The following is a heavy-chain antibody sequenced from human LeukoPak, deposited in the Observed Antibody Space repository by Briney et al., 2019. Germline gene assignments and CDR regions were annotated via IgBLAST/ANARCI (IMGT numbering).Heavy chain of an antibody. Sequence: SETLSLTCTVSGGSISSYYWSWIRQPAGKGLEWIGRIYTSGSTNYNPSLKSRVTISVDTSKNQFSLKLSSVTAADTAVYYCARDPPRYCSSTSCLMDVWGKGTTVTVSS. CDR1: GGSISSYY. J-gene: IGHJ6*03. CDR3: ARDPPRYCSSTSCLMDV. D-gene: IGHD2-2*01. CDR2: IYTSGST. V-gene: IGHV4-4*07.